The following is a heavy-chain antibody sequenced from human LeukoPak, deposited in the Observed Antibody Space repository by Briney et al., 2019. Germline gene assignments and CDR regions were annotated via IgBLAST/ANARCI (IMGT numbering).Heavy chain of an antibody. D-gene: IGHD1-26*01. J-gene: IGHJ4*02. Sequence: GGSLRLSCAASGFTFSSYGMHWVRQAPGKGLEWVAVIWYDGSNKYYADSVKGRFTISRDNSKNTLYLQMNSLRAEDTAVYYCAGDGQGSYGIDYWGQGTLVTVSS. CDR2: IWYDGSNK. CDR3: AGDGQGSYGIDY. V-gene: IGHV3-33*01. CDR1: GFTFSSYG.